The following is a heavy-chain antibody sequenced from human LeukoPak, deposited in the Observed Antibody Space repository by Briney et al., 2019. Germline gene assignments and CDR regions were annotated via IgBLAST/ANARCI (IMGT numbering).Heavy chain of an antibody. CDR3: ARGTGFPYSSGWVGYFDY. CDR1: GFTFSSYW. Sequence: GGSLRLSCAASGFTFSSYWMHWVRQGPGKGLVWVSRIYSDGSRTTYADSVKGRFTISRDNSKNTLYLEMNSLRAEDTAVYYCARGTGFPYSSGWVGYFDYWGQGTLVIVSS. V-gene: IGHV3-74*01. J-gene: IGHJ4*02. CDR2: IYSDGSRT. D-gene: IGHD6-19*01.